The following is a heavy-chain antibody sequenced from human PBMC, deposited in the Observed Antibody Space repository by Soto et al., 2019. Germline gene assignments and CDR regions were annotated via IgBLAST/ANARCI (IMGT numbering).Heavy chain of an antibody. Sequence: PSETLSLTCAVSGGSISSGGYSWSWIRQPPGKGLEWIGYIYHSGSTYYNPSLKSRVTISVDRSKNQFSLKLSSVTAADTAVYYCASSNFGYCSSTSCNAFDPWGQGTLVTVSS. CDR2: IYHSGST. CDR1: GGSISSGGYS. J-gene: IGHJ5*02. V-gene: IGHV4-30-2*01. D-gene: IGHD2-2*01. CDR3: ASSNFGYCSSTSCNAFDP.